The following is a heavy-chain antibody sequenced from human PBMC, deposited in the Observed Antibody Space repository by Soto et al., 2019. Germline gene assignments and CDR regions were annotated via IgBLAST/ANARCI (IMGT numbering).Heavy chain of an antibody. CDR1: GNSFTRSW. Sequence: GESLKISCQGSGNSFTRSWIGWVRQMPGKGLECMGIIYPGDSDTRYSPSFQGQVTISADKSTSTAYLQWSSLKASDTAIYYCARREFGGDAFDIWGQGTMVTVS. CDR3: ARREFGGDAFDI. J-gene: IGHJ3*02. V-gene: IGHV5-51*01. CDR2: IYPGDSDT. D-gene: IGHD2-15*01.